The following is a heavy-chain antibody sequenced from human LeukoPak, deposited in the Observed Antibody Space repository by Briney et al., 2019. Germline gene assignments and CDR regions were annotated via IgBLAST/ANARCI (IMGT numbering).Heavy chain of an antibody. CDR2: ISSSSSYI. CDR3: AGDPGDYGMDV. D-gene: IGHD3-10*01. Sequence: GGSLRLSCAASGFTFSSYSMNWVRQAPGKGLEWVSTISSSSSYIYYADSVKGRFTISRDNAKNSLYLQMNSLRAEDTAMYYCAGDPGDYGMDVWGQGTTVTVSS. CDR1: GFTFSSYS. J-gene: IGHJ6*02. V-gene: IGHV3-21*01.